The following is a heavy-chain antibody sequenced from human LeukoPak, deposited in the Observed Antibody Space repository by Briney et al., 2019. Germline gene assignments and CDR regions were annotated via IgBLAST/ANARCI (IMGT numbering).Heavy chain of an antibody. J-gene: IGHJ4*02. Sequence: GGSLRLSCEASEFIFRSYSMNWVRQAPGKGLEWVSSITSTSGHIYYTESVKGRFTISRDNAKNSLYLQMNSLRAEDTAVYYCARDPKVAAAPRYYFDYWGQGTLVTVSS. V-gene: IGHV3-21*01. D-gene: IGHD6-13*01. CDR3: ARDPKVAAAPRYYFDY. CDR2: ITSTSGHI. CDR1: EFIFRSYS.